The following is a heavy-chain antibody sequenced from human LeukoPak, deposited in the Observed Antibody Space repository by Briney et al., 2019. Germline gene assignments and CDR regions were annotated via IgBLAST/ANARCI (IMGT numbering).Heavy chain of an antibody. CDR3: ARLEPPYYYDSSGPNWFDP. J-gene: IGHJ5*02. V-gene: IGHV5-51*01. CDR2: IYPGDSDP. D-gene: IGHD3-22*01. Sequence: GESLKISCKGSGYSFTSYWIGWVRQLPGKGLEWMGIIYPGDSDPRYSPSFQGQVTISADKSISTAYLQWSSLKASDTAMYYCARLEPPYYYDSSGPNWFDPWGQGTLVTVSS. CDR1: GYSFTSYW.